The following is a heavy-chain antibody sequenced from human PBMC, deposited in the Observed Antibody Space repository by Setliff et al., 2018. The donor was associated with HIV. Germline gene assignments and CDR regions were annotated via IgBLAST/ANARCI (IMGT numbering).Heavy chain of an antibody. D-gene: IGHD3-9*01. V-gene: IGHV3-7*01. CDR2: IIQDESAK. CDR3: ARADYDILTAYYSSAFDM. CDR1: GFTISSHQ. Sequence: GGSLRLSCAASGFTISSHQMSWVRQAPGKGLEWVAKIIQDESAKYYVDSVKGRFTISRDNSKSMLYLQMNNLRVDDTAMYYCARADYDILTAYYSSAFDMWGQGTMVTVSS. J-gene: IGHJ3*02.